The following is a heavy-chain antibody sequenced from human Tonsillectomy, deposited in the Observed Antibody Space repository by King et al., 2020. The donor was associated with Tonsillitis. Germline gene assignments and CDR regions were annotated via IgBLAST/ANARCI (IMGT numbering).Heavy chain of an antibody. CDR3: ASPLIVGATPRYDAFDI. J-gene: IGHJ3*02. V-gene: IGHV4-31*03. CDR2: IYYSGRT. CDR1: GGSISSGGYY. D-gene: IGHD1-26*01. Sequence: QLQESGPGLVKPSQTLSLTCTVSGGSISSGGYYWSWIRQHPGKGLEWIGYIYYSGRTYYNPSLKSRVTISVDTSKNQFSLKLSSVTAADTAVYYCASPLIVGATPRYDAFDIWGQGTKVTVSS.